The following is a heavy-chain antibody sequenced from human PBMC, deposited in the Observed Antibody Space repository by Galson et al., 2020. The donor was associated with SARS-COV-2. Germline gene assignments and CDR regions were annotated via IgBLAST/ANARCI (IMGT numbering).Heavy chain of an antibody. CDR1: GFTFRSYW. CDR2: ISTDGTSR. Sequence: GESLKNSCATSGFTFRSYWMHWVRQAPGKGLEWVSRISTDGTSRTYADSVKGRFTISRDNAKNTLYLQMNSLRADDTAVYYCARGGDYVPNYWVQGSLVTVSS. J-gene: IGHJ4*02. V-gene: IGHV3-74*03. D-gene: IGHD4-17*01. CDR3: ARGGDYVPNY.